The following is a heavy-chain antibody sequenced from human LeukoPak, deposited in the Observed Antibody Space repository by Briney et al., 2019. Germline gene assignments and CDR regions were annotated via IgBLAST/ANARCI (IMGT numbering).Heavy chain of an antibody. V-gene: IGHV3-21*01. J-gene: IGHJ4*02. CDR2: ISSGSNYI. Sequence: GGSLRLSCAASGFIFSSYSMTWVRQAPGKGLEWVSSISSGSNYIYYADSVKGRFIISRDNAKNSLYLQMNSLRAEDTAVYYCARANNYFDYWGQGTLVTVSS. CDR1: GFIFSSYS. D-gene: IGHD4/OR15-4a*01. CDR3: ARANNYFDY.